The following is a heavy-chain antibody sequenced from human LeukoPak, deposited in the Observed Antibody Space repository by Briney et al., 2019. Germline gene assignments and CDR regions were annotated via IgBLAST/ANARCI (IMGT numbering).Heavy chain of an antibody. CDR2: MKEDRSAE. CDR1: GFTFSSYA. J-gene: IGHJ3*02. D-gene: IGHD7-27*01. Sequence: GGSLTLSCAASGFTFSSYAMTWVRQAPGKGLEWVANMKEDRSAEYYVDSVKGRFTISRDNAKNSLYLQMNSLRAEDTAVSYCARHILGRSGEAFDIWGQGTVVTVSS. V-gene: IGHV3-7*01. CDR3: ARHILGRSGEAFDI.